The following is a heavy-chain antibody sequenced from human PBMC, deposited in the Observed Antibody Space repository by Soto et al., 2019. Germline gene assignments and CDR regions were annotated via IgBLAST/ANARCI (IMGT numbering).Heavy chain of an antibody. Sequence: PSQTLSLTCAISGDSVPSNSAAWNWIRQSPSRGLEWLGRTYYRSKWYNDYAVSVKSRITINPDTSKNQFSLQLNSVTPEDTAVYYCARVVSYQLLEEYYGMDVWGQGTTVTVSS. V-gene: IGHV6-1*01. CDR1: GDSVPSNSAA. CDR3: ARVVSYQLLEEYYGMDV. J-gene: IGHJ6*02. D-gene: IGHD2-2*01. CDR2: TYYRSKWYN.